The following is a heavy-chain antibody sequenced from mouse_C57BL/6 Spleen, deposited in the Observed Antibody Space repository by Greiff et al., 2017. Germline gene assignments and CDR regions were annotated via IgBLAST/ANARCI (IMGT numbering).Heavy chain of an antibody. Sequence: EVQLQESGADLVKPGASVKLSCTASGFNFNDYYMPWVSQRPEQGLEWIGRIDPEDGETKYPAKFKGQVTITADKSSNTAYLQLSSLTSEDTSVYYCAGDDDYDVVAFDYWGKGTTLTASS. D-gene: IGHD2-4*01. V-gene: IGHV14-2*01. J-gene: IGHJ2*01. CDR1: GFNFNDYY. CDR2: IDPEDGET. CDR3: AGDDDYDVVAFDY.